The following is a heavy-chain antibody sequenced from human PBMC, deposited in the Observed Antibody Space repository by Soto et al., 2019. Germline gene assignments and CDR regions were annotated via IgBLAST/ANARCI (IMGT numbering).Heavy chain of an antibody. D-gene: IGHD6-19*01. CDR2: IIPIFDTV. J-gene: IGHJ6*02. Sequence: SVKVSCKASGGTFSRYISWVRQAPGQGLEWMGGIIPIFDTVNYAQKFQGRVTITADTSTSTAYMELNSLRSEDTAMYYCARDCVGITVADPIYYYAMDVWGQGTTVTVSS. CDR1: GGTFSRY. CDR3: ARDCVGITVADPIYYYAMDV. V-gene: IGHV1-69*06.